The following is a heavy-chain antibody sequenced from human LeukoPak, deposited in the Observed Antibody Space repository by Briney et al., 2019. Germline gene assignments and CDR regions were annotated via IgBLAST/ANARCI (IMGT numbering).Heavy chain of an antibody. J-gene: IGHJ6*02. CDR2: INPNSGGT. D-gene: IGHD3-22*01. CDR3: ARDSKWFINDYYYGMDV. Sequence: ASVKVSCKASGGTFSSYAISWVRQAPGQGLEWMGRINPNSGGTNYAQKFQGRVTMTRDTSISTAYMELSRLRSDDTAVYYCARDSKWFINDYYYGMDVWGQGTTVTVSS. CDR1: GGTFSSYA. V-gene: IGHV1-2*06.